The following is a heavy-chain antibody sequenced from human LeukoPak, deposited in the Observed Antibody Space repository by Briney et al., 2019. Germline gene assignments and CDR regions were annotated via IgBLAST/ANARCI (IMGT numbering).Heavy chain of an antibody. J-gene: IGHJ4*02. D-gene: IGHD5-18*01. CDR2: IYPGDSDT. CDR3: ARSWVSGYGTVLDY. V-gene: IGHV5-51*01. CDR1: GYSFTSYW. Sequence: GESLKISCKGSGYSFTSYWIGWVRQMPGKGVEGMGIIYPGDSDTRYNPSFQGQVTISADKSISTAYLQWSSLRASDTAIYYCARSWVSGYGTVLDYWGQGTLVTVSS.